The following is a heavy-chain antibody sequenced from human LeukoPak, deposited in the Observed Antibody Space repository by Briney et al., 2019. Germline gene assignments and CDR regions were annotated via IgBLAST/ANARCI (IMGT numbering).Heavy chain of an antibody. V-gene: IGHV3-74*01. CDR2: VNSEGGYI. D-gene: IGHD5-24*01. J-gene: IGHJ4*02. CDR3: VRDEDDYNLDH. CDR1: GFSFSSCW. Sequence: PGGPQKLFCAASGFSFSSCWKHWVRQAPGKGLVWVSHVNSEGGYIHYVDSVKGRFTISRDNAKNTPYLEMHSLRADDMAVYYCVRDEDDYNLDHWGQGSLVTVAS.